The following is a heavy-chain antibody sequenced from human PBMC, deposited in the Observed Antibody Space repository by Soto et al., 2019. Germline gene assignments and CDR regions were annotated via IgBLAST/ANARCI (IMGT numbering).Heavy chain of an antibody. CDR1: GFTFSSYS. CDR2: ISSSSSTI. D-gene: IGHD6-19*01. CDR3: ASWLKTSGWYVLLEGSFDY. Sequence: GGSLRLSCAASGFTFSSYSMNWVRQAPGKGLEWVSYISSSSSTIYYADSVKGRFTISRDNAKNSLYLQMNSLRAEDTAVYYCASWLKTSGWYVLLEGSFDYWGQGTLVTVSS. V-gene: IGHV3-48*01. J-gene: IGHJ4*02.